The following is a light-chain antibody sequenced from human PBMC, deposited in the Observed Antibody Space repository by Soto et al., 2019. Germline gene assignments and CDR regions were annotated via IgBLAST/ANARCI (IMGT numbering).Light chain of an antibody. V-gene: IGKV3D-7*01. CDR2: GAS. Sequence: PGDRVTLSCRASQRVSSSYLTWYQQKPGQAPRLLIYGASTRATSIPARFSGSGSGTDFTLTISSLQPEDFAVYYCQQDYNSFGQGTKVEIK. CDR1: QRVSSSY. CDR3: QQDYNS. J-gene: IGKJ1*01.